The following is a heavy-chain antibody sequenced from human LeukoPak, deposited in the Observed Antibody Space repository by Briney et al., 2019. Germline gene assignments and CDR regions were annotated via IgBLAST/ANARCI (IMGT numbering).Heavy chain of an antibody. CDR3: ARRSGITMIVVDAGYFDY. Sequence: GGSLRLSCAASGFTFSSYAMHWVRQAPGKGLEWVAVISYDGSNKYYADSVKGRFTISRDNSKNTLYLQMNSLRAEDTAVYYCARRSGITMIVVDAGYFDYWGQGTLVTVSS. D-gene: IGHD3-22*01. CDR1: GFTFSSYA. V-gene: IGHV3-30-3*01. J-gene: IGHJ4*02. CDR2: ISYDGSNK.